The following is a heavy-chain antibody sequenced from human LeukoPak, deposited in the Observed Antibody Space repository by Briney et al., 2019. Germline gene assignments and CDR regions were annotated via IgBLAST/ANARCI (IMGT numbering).Heavy chain of an antibody. CDR3: ARAPANYGIDDY. J-gene: IGHJ4*02. CDR2: INPSVGST. Sequence: GASVDVSCKASGYTFTSYYMHWVRQASGQGLEWVGIINPSVGSTSYAPKLQGRVTMTRDTSTNTVYMELSSLRSEDTAVYYCARAPANYGIDDYWGQGTLVTVSS. D-gene: IGHD3-16*01. CDR1: GYTFTSYY. V-gene: IGHV1-46*04.